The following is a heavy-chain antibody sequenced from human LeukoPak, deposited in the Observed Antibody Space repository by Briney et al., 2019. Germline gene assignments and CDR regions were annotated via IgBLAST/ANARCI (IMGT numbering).Heavy chain of an antibody. D-gene: IGHD3-22*01. CDR2: INPSGGST. CDR1: GYTFTSYD. V-gene: IGHV1-46*01. CDR3: ARLYDSSGYYYGKSQEYYFDY. J-gene: IGHJ4*02. Sequence: ASVKVSCKASGYTFTSYDINWVRQATGQGLEWMGIINPSGGSTSYAQKFQGRVTMTRDTSTSTVYMELSSLRSEDTAVYYCARLYDSSGYYYGKSQEYYFDYWGQGTLVTVSS.